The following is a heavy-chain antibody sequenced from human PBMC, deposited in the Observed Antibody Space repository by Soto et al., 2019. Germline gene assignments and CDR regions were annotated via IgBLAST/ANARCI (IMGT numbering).Heavy chain of an antibody. CDR2: ISAYNGNT. CDR3: ARDQSWHDLVRWFDP. J-gene: IGHJ5*02. D-gene: IGHD3-9*01. V-gene: IGHV1-18*01. Sequence: ASVKVSCKASGYTFTSYGISWVRQAPGQGLEWMGWISAYNGNTNYAQKLQGRVTMTTDTSTSTVYMELSSLTSEDTAVYYCARDQSWHDLVRWFDPWGQGTLVTVSS. CDR1: GYTFTSYG.